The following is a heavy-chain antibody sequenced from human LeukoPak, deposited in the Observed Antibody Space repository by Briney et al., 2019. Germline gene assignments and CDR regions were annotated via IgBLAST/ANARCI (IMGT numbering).Heavy chain of an antibody. CDR3: KYSYGYVDY. D-gene: IGHD5-18*01. Sequence: PSQTLSLTCTVSGGSISSGGYYWSWIRQPPGKGLEWIGEINHSGSTNYNPSLKSRVTISVDTSKNQFSLKLSSVTAADTAVYYCKYSYGYVDYWGQGTLVTVSS. V-gene: IGHV4-30-2*01. CDR1: GGSISSGGYY. J-gene: IGHJ4*02. CDR2: INHSGST.